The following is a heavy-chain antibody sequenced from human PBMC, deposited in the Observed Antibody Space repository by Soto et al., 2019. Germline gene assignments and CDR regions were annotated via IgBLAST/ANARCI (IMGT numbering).Heavy chain of an antibody. Sequence: QVQLVQSGAEVKKPGASVKVSCKASGYTFITYGVSRVRQAPGQGLDWLGWISTYNGNKRYAERLQGRVTMTTDTTTNTAYMELRNLRSDDTAVYYCARGPTDYYDNSANYFLDYWGQGTLVTVSS. V-gene: IGHV1-18*01. CDR3: ARGPTDYYDNSANYFLDY. CDR2: ISTYNGNK. D-gene: IGHD3-22*01. J-gene: IGHJ4*02. CDR1: GYTFITYG.